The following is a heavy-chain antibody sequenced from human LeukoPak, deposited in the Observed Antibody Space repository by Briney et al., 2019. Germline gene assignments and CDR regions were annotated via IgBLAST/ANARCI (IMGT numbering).Heavy chain of an antibody. Sequence: SQTLSLTCVISGDSVSSNSAAWNWIRQSPSRGLQWLGRTYYRSKWYNDYAVSVRSRITINPDTSKNQFSLELSSVTAADTAVYYCARLKATVSIHAYFDYWGQGTLVTVSS. D-gene: IGHD4-17*01. CDR2: TYYRSKWYN. CDR1: GDSVSSNSAA. CDR3: ARLKATVSIHAYFDY. J-gene: IGHJ4*02. V-gene: IGHV6-1*01.